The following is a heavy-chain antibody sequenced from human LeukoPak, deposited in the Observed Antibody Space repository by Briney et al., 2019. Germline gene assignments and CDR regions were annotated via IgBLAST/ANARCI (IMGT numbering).Heavy chain of an antibody. J-gene: IGHJ2*01. CDR3: ARDVLDFDL. CDR1: GFTFSSYA. D-gene: IGHD2-8*02. Sequence: GGSLRLSCAASGFTFSSYAVSWVRQAPGKGLEWVSSISSSSSYIFYADSVKGRFTISRDNAKNSLYLQMNSLRAEDTAVYYCARDVLDFDLWGRGTLVTVSS. CDR2: ISSSSSYI. V-gene: IGHV3-21*01.